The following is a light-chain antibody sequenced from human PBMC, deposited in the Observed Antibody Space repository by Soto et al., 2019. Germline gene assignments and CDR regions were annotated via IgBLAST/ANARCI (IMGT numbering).Light chain of an antibody. CDR1: QSISEF. CDR2: DAS. J-gene: IGKJ4*01. Sequence: VVLTQSPATLSLSPGERATLSCRASQSISEFLAWYQQKPGQAPRLLIYDASNRATGTPARFSVSGSGTDFTLTISSLEAEDFALDYCQQRSKWPVTFGGGTKVEIK. CDR3: QQRSKWPVT. V-gene: IGKV3-11*01.